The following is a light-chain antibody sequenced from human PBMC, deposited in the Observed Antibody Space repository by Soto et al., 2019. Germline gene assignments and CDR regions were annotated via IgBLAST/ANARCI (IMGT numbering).Light chain of an antibody. V-gene: IGKV3-20*01. CDR1: QSGSNNY. Sequence: EIVLTQSPDTLSLSPGERATLSCRASQSGSNNYLAWYQQRPGQAPRLLIYGASSRATGIPDRFSGSGSGTEVTLSISRLEPEDFAVYYCQQYGSSPRTFGQGTKVEIK. CDR3: QQYGSSPRT. CDR2: GAS. J-gene: IGKJ1*01.